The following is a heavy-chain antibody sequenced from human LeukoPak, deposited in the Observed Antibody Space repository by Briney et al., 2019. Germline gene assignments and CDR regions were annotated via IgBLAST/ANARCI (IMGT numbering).Heavy chain of an antibody. J-gene: IGHJ4*02. Sequence: GGSLRLSCAASGFTFSSYAMSWVRQAPGKGLEWVSAISGRGGSTHYADSVKGRFTISRDSSTNTLYLQMNSLRAEDTAVYYCAKEVKSTHRRGDYWGQGTLVTVSS. CDR1: GFTFSSYA. D-gene: IGHD5-24*01. CDR3: AKEVKSTHRRGDY. V-gene: IGHV3-23*01. CDR2: ISGRGGST.